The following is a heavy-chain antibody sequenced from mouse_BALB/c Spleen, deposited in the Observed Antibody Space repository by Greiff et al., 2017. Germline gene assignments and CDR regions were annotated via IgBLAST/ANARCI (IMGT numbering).Heavy chain of an antibody. Sequence: QVQLKESGPGLVAPSQSLSITCTVSGFSLTGYGVHWVRQSPGKGLEWLGAIWSGGSTDYNAAFISRLSISKDNSKSQVFFKMNSLQANDTAIYYCAHGNYVYYYAMDYWGQGTSVTVSS. CDR1: GFSLTGYG. CDR3: AHGNYVYYYAMDY. J-gene: IGHJ4*01. V-gene: IGHV2-2*02. D-gene: IGHD2-1*01. CDR2: IWSGGST.